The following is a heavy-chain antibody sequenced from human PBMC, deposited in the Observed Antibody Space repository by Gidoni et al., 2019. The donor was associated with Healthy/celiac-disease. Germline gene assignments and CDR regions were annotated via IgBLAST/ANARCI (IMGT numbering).Heavy chain of an antibody. CDR1: GFTFSSYG. CDR3: AREQPHYDFWSGYYDY. V-gene: IGHV3-33*01. J-gene: IGHJ4*02. D-gene: IGHD3-3*01. Sequence: QVQLVESGEGVVQPGRSLRLSCAASGFTFSSYGMHWVRQAPGKGLEWVAVIWYDGSNKYYADSVKGRFTISRDNSKNTLYLQMNSLRAEDTAVYYCAREQPHYDFWSGYYDYWGQGTLVTVSS. CDR2: IWYDGSNK.